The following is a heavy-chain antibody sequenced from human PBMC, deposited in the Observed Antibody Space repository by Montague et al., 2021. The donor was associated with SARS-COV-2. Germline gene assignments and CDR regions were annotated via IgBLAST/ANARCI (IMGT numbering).Heavy chain of an antibody. CDR1: GGSFSGYY. Sequence: SETLSLTCAVYGGSFSGYYWSWIRQPPGKGLEWIGEINHSGSTNYNPSLKTRVTISVDTSKNQFSLKLSSVTAADTAVYYCARGLIRPDFQAYWGQGTLVTVSS. CDR2: INHSGST. J-gene: IGHJ4*02. V-gene: IGHV4-34*01. CDR3: ARGLIRPDFQAY.